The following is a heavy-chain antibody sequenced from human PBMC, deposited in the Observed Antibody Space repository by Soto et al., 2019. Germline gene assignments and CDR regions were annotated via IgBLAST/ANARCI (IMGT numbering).Heavy chain of an antibody. V-gene: IGHV3-11*01. CDR3: AGGVVGSHLPSYSGTGV. J-gene: IGHJ6*02. CDR1: GFTFSDYY. D-gene: IGHD1-26*01. CDR2: ISGSGSTV. Sequence: QVQLVESGGGLVKPGGSLRLSCEASGFTFSDYYMSWIRQAPGKGLEWISYISGSGSTVNYADSVKGRFTISRDNAKKSRERQRSSLIREYTAVDDCAGGVVGSHLPSYSGTGVWCQGATVTVSS.